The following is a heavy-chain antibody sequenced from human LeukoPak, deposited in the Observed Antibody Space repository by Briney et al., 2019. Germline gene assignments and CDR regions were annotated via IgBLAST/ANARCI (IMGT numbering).Heavy chain of an antibody. V-gene: IGHV3-74*01. CDR2: INSDGSST. Sequence: GGSLRLSCAASGSAFSRSWIHWVRQAPGKGLVWVSRINSDGSSTNYADSVKGRFTISRDNAKNTLYLQMNSLRAEDTAVYYCASAIVTTRNAWDCWGQGALVTVSS. D-gene: IGHD5-12*01. CDR3: ASAIVTTRNAWDC. CDR1: GSAFSRSW. J-gene: IGHJ4*02.